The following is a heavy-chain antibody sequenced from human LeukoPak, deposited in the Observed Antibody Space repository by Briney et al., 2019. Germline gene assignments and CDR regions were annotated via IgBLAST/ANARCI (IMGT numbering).Heavy chain of an antibody. CDR2: IYYSGTT. J-gene: IGHJ4*02. V-gene: IGHV4-39*01. D-gene: IGHD3-9*01. CDR3: ARRGDILTDYAFDY. Sequence: SETLSLTCSVSGGSINSNSHHWDWIRQAPGKSLEWIGNIYYSGTTSYNPALKSRVAISVDTSKSQFSLRLSSVTAADTAVYYCARRGDILTDYAFDYWGQGTLVTVSS. CDR1: GGSINSNSHH.